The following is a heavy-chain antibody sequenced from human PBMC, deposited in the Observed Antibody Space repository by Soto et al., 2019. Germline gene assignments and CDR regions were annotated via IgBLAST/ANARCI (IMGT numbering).Heavy chain of an antibody. J-gene: IGHJ6*02. Sequence: QVQLVQSGTEVEKPGASVKVSCKASGGTFSRSGFHWVRQAPGQGLEWMGMIVPSVDTTNYAQKFQARVTISADQFTSTVYMELRSLRSEDTAVYYCARCPQPPDTADPYAVDVWGQGTRVIVSS. V-gene: IGHV1-69*18. CDR1: GGTFSRSG. CDR2: IVPSVDTT. CDR3: ARCPQPPDTADPYAVDV. D-gene: IGHD5-18*01.